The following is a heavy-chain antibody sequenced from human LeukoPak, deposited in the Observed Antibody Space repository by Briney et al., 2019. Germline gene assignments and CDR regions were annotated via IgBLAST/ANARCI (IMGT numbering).Heavy chain of an antibody. CDR3: ARRGCSSTSCYGPSYFYYYYMDV. Sequence: WASVKVSCKASGYTFTSYDINWVRQATGQGLEWMGWMNPNSGNTGYAQKFQGRVTMTRNTSISTAYMELSSLRSEDTAVYYCARRGCSSTSCYGPSYFYYYYMDVWGKGTTVTVSS. J-gene: IGHJ6*03. V-gene: IGHV1-8*01. D-gene: IGHD2-2*01. CDR2: MNPNSGNT. CDR1: GYTFTSYD.